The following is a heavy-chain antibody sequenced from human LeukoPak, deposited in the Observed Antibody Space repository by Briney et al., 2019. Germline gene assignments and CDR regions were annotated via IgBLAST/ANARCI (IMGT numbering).Heavy chain of an antibody. V-gene: IGHV3-23*01. CDR1: GFTFSSYA. CDR3: ARLPTFNYYDSSGYYDGRIDY. D-gene: IGHD3-22*01. J-gene: IGHJ4*02. CDR2: ISASGGST. Sequence: GGSLRLSCAASGFTFSSYALSWVRQAPGKGLEWVPGISASGGSTYYADSVKGRFTISRDNSKNTLYLQMDSLRAEDTAVYYCARLPTFNYYDSSGYYDGRIDYWGQGTLVTVSS.